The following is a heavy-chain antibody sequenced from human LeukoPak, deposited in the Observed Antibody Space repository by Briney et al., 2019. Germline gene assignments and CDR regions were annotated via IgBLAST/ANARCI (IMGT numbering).Heavy chain of an antibody. Sequence: PSETLSLTCTVSGVSISTYYWSWIRQPPGKGLEWPGYIYSSGSTYYNPSLKSRVTISVDTSKKQFSLKLSSVTAADTAVYYCAREGTTHAGVDQWGQGTLVTVSS. CDR3: AREGTTHAGVDQ. V-gene: IGHV4-59*01. CDR1: GVSISTYY. J-gene: IGHJ4*02. D-gene: IGHD1-14*01. CDR2: IYSSGST.